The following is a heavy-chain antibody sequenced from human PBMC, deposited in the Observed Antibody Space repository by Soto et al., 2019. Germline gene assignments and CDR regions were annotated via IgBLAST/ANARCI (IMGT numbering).Heavy chain of an antibody. Sequence: VQLLESGGGLVQPGGSLRLSCAASGFTFSSYAMSWVRQAPGKGLEWVSAISGSGGSTYYADSVKGRFTISRDNSKNTLYLQMNSLRAEDTAVYYCARGVAGTLGLIDYWGQGTLVTVSS. CDR3: ARGVAGTLGLIDY. J-gene: IGHJ4*02. CDR1: GFTFSSYA. V-gene: IGHV3-23*01. CDR2: ISGSGGST. D-gene: IGHD6-19*01.